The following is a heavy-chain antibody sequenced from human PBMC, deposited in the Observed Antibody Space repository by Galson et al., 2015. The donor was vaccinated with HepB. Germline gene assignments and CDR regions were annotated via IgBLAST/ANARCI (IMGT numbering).Heavy chain of an antibody. Sequence: SLRLSCAASGFTFDDYGMSWVRQAPGKGLEWVSGINWNGGSTGYADSVKGRFTISRDNAKNSLYLQMNSLRAEDTALYYCARGEEYSYASRFNYWGQGTLVTVSS. V-gene: IGHV3-20*04. CDR2: INWNGGST. D-gene: IGHD5-18*01. J-gene: IGHJ4*02. CDR3: ARGEEYSYASRFNY. CDR1: GFTFDDYG.